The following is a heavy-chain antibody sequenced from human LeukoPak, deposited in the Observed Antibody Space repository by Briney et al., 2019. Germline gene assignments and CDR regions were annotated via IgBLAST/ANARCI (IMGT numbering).Heavy chain of an antibody. Sequence: GGSLRLACAASGFPVSSFWMSWGRQAPGKGLEWVANIKQDGSDKYYVDSVKGRFTISRDNANNSLYLQLNSLRADDTAVYYCARLTGTTGFDYWGQGTLVTVSS. D-gene: IGHD1/OR15-1a*01. J-gene: IGHJ4*02. CDR1: GFPVSSFW. CDR3: ARLTGTTGFDY. CDR2: IKQDGSDK. V-gene: IGHV3-7*01.